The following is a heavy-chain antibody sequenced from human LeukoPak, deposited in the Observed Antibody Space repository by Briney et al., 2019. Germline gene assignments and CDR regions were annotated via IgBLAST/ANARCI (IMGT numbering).Heavy chain of an antibody. V-gene: IGHV4-30-4*01. CDR2: IYYSGST. D-gene: IGHD5-18*01. J-gene: IGHJ4*02. Sequence: PSQTLSLTCTVSGGSISSGDYYWSWIRQPPGKGLEWIGYIYYSGSTYYNPSLKSRVTISVDTSKNQFSLKLSSGTAADTAVYYCARGVRNTSMVDYWGQGTLVTVSS. CDR3: ARGVRNTSMVDY. CDR1: GGSISSGDYY.